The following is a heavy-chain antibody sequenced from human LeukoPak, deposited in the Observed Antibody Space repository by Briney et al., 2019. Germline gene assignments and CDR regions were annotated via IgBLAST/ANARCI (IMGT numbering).Heavy chain of an antibody. CDR3: AKGRAVEVVAAFNY. CDR2: ISGSGAST. Sequence: SGGSLRLSCAASGFTFSSYAMSWVRQAPGKGLEWVSAISGSGASTYYADSVKGRFTISRDNSKNTLYLQMNSLRAEVTAVYYCAKGRAVEVVAAFNYWGQGTVVTVSS. J-gene: IGHJ4*02. CDR1: GFTFSSYA. V-gene: IGHV3-23*01. D-gene: IGHD2-15*01.